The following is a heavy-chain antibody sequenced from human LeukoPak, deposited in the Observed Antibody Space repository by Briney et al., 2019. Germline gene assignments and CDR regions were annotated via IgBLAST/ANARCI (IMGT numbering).Heavy chain of an antibody. D-gene: IGHD2-2*03. Sequence: GGSLRLSCAASGFTFGSYAMHWVRQAPGKGLEYVSAITNDGGTTFYANSVKGRFTISRDNSKNTLFLQMGSLRPEDMAVYYCARVDDLTYDFWGQGTLVTASS. V-gene: IGHV3-64*01. CDR2: ITNDGGTT. J-gene: IGHJ4*02. CDR1: GFTFGSYA. CDR3: ARVDDLTYDF.